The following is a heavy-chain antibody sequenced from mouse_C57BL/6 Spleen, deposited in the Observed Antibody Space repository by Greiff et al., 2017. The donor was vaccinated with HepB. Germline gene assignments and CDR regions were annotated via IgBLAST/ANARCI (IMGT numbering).Heavy chain of an antibody. CDR3: ASNYGSPFAY. V-gene: IGHV1-69*01. CDR2: IDPSDSYT. CDR1: GYTFTSYW. D-gene: IGHD1-1*01. Sequence: QVQLKQSGAELVMPGASVKLSCKASGYTFTSYWMHWVKQRPGQGLEWIGEIDPSDSYTNYNQKFKGKSTLTVDKSSSTAYMQLSSLTSEDSAVYYCASNYGSPFAYWGQGTLVTVSA. J-gene: IGHJ3*01.